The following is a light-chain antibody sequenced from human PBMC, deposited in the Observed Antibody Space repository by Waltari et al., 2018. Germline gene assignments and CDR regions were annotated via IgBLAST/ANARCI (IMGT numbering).Light chain of an antibody. CDR3: QRADTFPHS. J-gene: IGKJ2*03. CDR1: HDIKNW. CDR2: AAS. V-gene: IGKV1-12*01. Sequence: IQMTQSPSSVSASVGDSLSITCRASHDIKNWEAWYQQRPGKAPQLLIYAASTLQTGVPSRFSGSGSGTDFTLTINGLQPEDFATYFCQRADTFPHSFGQGTKLKIK.